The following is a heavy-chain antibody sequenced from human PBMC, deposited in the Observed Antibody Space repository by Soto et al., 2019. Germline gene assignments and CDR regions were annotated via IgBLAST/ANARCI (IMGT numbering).Heavy chain of an antibody. CDR1: GGSISSYY. Sequence: QVQLQESGPGLVKPSETLSLTCTVSGGSISSYYWSWIRQPPGKGLEWIVYIYYSGSTNYNPSLKSRVTISVDTSKNQFSLKLSSVTAADTAVYYCARDRATYYDFWSGPKHNWFDPWGQGTLVTVSS. CDR2: IYYSGST. J-gene: IGHJ5*02. CDR3: ARDRATYYDFWSGPKHNWFDP. D-gene: IGHD3-3*01. V-gene: IGHV4-59*01.